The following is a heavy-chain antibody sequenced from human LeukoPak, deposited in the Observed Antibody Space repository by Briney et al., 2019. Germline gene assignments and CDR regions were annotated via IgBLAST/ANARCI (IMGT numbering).Heavy chain of an antibody. CDR3: ARGSYDFWSGYYRGSYYFDY. J-gene: IGHJ4*02. CDR2: INHSGST. CDR1: GGSFSGYY. V-gene: IGHV4-34*01. Sequence: SETLSLTCAVYGGSFSGYYWSWIRQPPGKGLEWIGEINHSGSTNYNPSLKSRVTISVDTSKNQFSLKLSSVIAADTAVYYCARGSYDFWSGYYRGSYYFDYWGQGTLVTVSS. D-gene: IGHD3-3*01.